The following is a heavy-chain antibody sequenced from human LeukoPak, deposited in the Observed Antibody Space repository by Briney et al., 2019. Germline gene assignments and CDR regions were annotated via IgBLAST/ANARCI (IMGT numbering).Heavy chain of an antibody. CDR3: ARDLALAGGFDP. V-gene: IGHV1-2*02. Sequence: ASVKVSCKASGYTFTGYYMHWVRQAPGQGLEWMGWINPNSGGTNYAQKFQGRVTMTRDTSISTAYMELSRLRSDDTGVYYCARDLALAGGFDPWGQGTLVTVSS. CDR2: INPNSGGT. CDR1: GYTFTGYY. J-gene: IGHJ5*02. D-gene: IGHD3-16*01.